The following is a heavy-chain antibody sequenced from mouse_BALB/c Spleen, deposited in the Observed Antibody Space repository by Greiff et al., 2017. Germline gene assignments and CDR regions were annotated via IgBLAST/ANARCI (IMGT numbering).Heavy chain of an antibody. D-gene: IGHD2-4*01. CDR1: GYAFTNYL. CDR3: ARSGGDYGRFAY. V-gene: IGHV1-54*03. J-gene: IGHJ3*01. Sequence: QVQLQQSGAELVRPGTSVKVSCKASGYAFTNYLIEWVKQRPGQGLEWIGVINPGSGGTNYNEKFKGKAILTADKSSSTAYMQLSSLTSDYSAVSFWARSGGDYGRFAYWGEGTLVTVSA. CDR2: INPGSGGT.